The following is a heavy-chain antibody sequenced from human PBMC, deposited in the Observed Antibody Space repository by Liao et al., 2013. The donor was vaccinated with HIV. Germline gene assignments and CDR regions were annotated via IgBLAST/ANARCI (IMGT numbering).Heavy chain of an antibody. D-gene: IGHD3-16*01. V-gene: IGHV4-34*01. CDR3: ARAPNWGSIDY. J-gene: IGHJ4*02. CDR1: GGSFSGYY. CDR2: INDSGST. Sequence: QVQLQQWGAGLLKPSETLSLTCAVYGGSFSGYYWSWIRQPPGKGLEWIGEINDSGSTNYNPSLESRVTISVDTSKKQFSLNLASLTAADTAVYYCARAPNWGSIDYWGRGPLGHRLL.